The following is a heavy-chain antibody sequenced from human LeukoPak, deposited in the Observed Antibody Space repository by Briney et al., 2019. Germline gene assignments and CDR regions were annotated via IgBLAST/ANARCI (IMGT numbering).Heavy chain of an antibody. Sequence: SETLSLTCTVSGGSISSYYWSWILQPPGKGLEWIGSMYYSGKAYYNPSLKSRLTISVDTSKNQFSLKVKSVTAADTAVYYCARMVISADYWGQGTLVTVSS. J-gene: IGHJ4*02. D-gene: IGHD2-21*01. CDR3: ARMVISADY. CDR1: GGSISSYY. CDR2: MYYSGKA. V-gene: IGHV4-59*12.